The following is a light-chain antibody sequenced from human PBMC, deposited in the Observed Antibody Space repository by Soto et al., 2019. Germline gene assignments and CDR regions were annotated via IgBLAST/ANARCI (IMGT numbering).Light chain of an antibody. CDR2: AAL. CDR1: QTVSTH. Sequence: DIQMTQSPTSLSASVGDGVTITCRASQTVSTHLNWYQQKPGKAPKLLINAALTLQPGVPPRFSASGSETDFTLTITGLKPEAFATYCCQESFRTLYTFGQGTRVEIK. V-gene: IGKV1-39*01. J-gene: IGKJ2*01. CDR3: QESFRTLYT.